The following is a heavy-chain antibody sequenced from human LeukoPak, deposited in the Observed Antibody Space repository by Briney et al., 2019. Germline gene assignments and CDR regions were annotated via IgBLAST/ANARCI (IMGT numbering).Heavy chain of an antibody. CDR2: IYYSGST. Sequence: PSETLSLTCTVSGGSISSSSYYWGWIRQPPGKGLEWIGSIYYSGSTYYNPSLKSRVTISVDTSKNQFSLKLSSVTAADTAVYYCARQRYYDFWSGSPNYYYYYMDVWGKGTTVTVSS. J-gene: IGHJ6*03. CDR1: GGSISSSSYY. D-gene: IGHD3-3*01. V-gene: IGHV4-39*01. CDR3: ARQRYYDFWSGSPNYYYYYMDV.